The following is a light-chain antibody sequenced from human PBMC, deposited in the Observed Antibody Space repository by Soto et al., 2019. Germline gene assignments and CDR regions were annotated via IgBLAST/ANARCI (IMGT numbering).Light chain of an antibody. CDR2: AAS. J-gene: IGKJ1*01. Sequence: DIQLTQSPSSLSASVGDRVSITCRASQTIDVYLNWYLQKPGRAPQRLIYAASKLQGGVPSRFSGSASGTDFTLIISSLQPDDYGTYFCQQSYMTPRTFGQGTKVEI. V-gene: IGKV1-39*01. CDR3: QQSYMTPRT. CDR1: QTIDVY.